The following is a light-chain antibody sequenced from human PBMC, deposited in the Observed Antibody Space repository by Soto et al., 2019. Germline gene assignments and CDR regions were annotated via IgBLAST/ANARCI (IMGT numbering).Light chain of an antibody. CDR2: GAS. V-gene: IGKV3-15*01. Sequence: EIVLTHSPGTLSLSPGERATLSCRASQSVSSNLAWYQQKPGQAPRLLIYGASTRATGIPARFSGSGSGTEFTLTISSLQPDDFATYYCLQFNTFPWTFGQGTKVDIK. CDR1: QSVSSN. J-gene: IGKJ1*01. CDR3: LQFNTFPWT.